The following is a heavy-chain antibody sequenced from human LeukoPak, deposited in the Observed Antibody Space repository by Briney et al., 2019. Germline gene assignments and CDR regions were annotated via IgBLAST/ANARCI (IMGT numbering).Heavy chain of an antibody. CDR2: IGGSGGST. D-gene: IGHD3-10*01. CDR1: GFTFSSYA. J-gene: IGHJ4*02. Sequence: PGGSLRLSCAASGFTFSSYAMTWVRQAPGKGLEWVSAIGGSGGSTYYADSVEGRFTISRDNSKNTLYLQMNSLRAEDTAVYYCAKQSGGSGTYYYYWGQGTLVTVSS. CDR3: AKQSGGSGTYYYY. V-gene: IGHV3-23*01.